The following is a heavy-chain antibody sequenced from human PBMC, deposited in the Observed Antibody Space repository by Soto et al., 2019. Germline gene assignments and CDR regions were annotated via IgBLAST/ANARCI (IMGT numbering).Heavy chain of an antibody. CDR1: GGSFSAYY. V-gene: IGHV4-34*12. J-gene: IGHJ6*02. D-gene: IGHD1-26*01. CDR3: ARQRPTDGRWEFANYYGMDV. CDR2: IIHSEST. Sequence: LETLSLTCAVYGGSFSAYYWSWVRQPPGKGLEWIGEIIHSESTKYNPSLKSRVTISVDTSKNQFSLKLSSVTAADTAVYYCARQRPTDGRWEFANYYGMDVWGQGTPVTV.